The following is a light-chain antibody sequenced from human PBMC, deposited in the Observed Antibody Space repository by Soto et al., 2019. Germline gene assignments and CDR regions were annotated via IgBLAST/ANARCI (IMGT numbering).Light chain of an antibody. CDR3: QQYYSYPRT. CDR1: QGISSY. Sequence: AIRMTQSPSSLSASTEDRVTITCRASQGISSYLAWYQQKPGKAPKLLIYAASTLQSGVPSRFSGSGSGTDFTLTISCLQSEDLATYYCQQYYSYPRTFGQGTRWIS. CDR2: AAS. J-gene: IGKJ1*01. V-gene: IGKV1-8*01.